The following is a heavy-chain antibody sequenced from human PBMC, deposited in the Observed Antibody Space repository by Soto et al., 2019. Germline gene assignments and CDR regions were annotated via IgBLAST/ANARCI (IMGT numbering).Heavy chain of an antibody. D-gene: IGHD3-16*01. CDR3: ATQTISYTWGV. Sequence: QVQLQESGPGLVKPPETLSLTCTVSGAPITTTKWWAWVRLPPGKGLEWIGELSRGDERSSNPSLEGRFTMSLDKSNNHFSLKLTSVTAADTAIYYCATQTISYTWGVWGRGTSVTVSS. J-gene: IGHJ6*02. CDR2: LSRGDER. V-gene: IGHV4-4*03. CDR1: GAPITTTKW.